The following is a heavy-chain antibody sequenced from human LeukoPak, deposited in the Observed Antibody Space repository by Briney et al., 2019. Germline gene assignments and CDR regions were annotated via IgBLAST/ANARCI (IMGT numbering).Heavy chain of an antibody. CDR1: GDSITSDNFY. CDR2: IYHSGSA. J-gene: IGHJ4*02. V-gene: IGHV4-30-2*01. D-gene: IGHD3-3*01. CDR3: ARGLDYIFNGCYHTFDY. Sequence: PSETRSLTCSVSGDSITSDNFYWSWIRQPPGRDLEWIASIYHSGSAFYNPSLQSRVTISMDRSKNQFSLTLNSVTAADTAVYFCARGLDYIFNGCYHTFDYWGQGALVTVPS.